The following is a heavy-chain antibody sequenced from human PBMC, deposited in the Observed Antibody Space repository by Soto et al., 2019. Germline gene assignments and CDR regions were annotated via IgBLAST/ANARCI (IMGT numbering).Heavy chain of an antibody. J-gene: IGHJ4*02. Sequence: QVQLQESGPGLVKPSGTLSLTCAVSGGSITSSSWWSWVRQPPGKGLEWIGEIYHSGTTNYNSSLKSRVTISVDTSKNHFSLKLTSVTAADTAVYYCARGNYDSSGYYERGAFDYWGQGTLVTVSS. CDR3: ARGNYDSSGYYERGAFDY. CDR2: IYHSGTT. D-gene: IGHD3-22*01. CDR1: GGSITSSSW. V-gene: IGHV4-4*02.